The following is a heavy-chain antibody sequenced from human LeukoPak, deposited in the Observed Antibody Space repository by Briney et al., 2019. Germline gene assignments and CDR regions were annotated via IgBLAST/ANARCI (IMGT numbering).Heavy chain of an antibody. V-gene: IGHV4-59*01. CDR1: GGSISSYY. CDR3: ARDLSGVGAGVDY. Sequence: PSETLSLTGTVSGGSISSYYWSWIRQPPGKGLEWIGYIYYSGSTNYNPSLKSRVTISVDTSKNQFSLKLSSVTAADTAVYYCARDLSGVGAGVDYWGQGTLVTVSS. CDR2: IYYSGST. J-gene: IGHJ4*02. D-gene: IGHD1-26*01.